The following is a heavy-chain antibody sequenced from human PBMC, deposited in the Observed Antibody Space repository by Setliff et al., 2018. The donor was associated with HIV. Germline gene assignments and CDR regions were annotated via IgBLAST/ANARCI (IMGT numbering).Heavy chain of an antibody. CDR1: GGTFSSYA. D-gene: IGHD1-1*01. J-gene: IGHJ4*02. Sequence: SVKVSCKASGGTFSSYAITWVRQAPGQGLECMGGIIPMLGITNYAQRFQGRLTITADEYTGTAYMELSSLRSDDTAVYYCATRGRDLGFDYWGQGTLVTVSS. CDR3: ATRGRDLGFDY. V-gene: IGHV1-69*10. CDR2: IIPMLGIT.